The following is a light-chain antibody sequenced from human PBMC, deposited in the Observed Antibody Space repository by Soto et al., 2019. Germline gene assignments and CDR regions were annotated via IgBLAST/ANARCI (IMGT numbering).Light chain of an antibody. CDR3: QQRSNWPPT. CDR1: PSVSSY. CDR2: DAS. Sequence: EIVLTQSPATLSLSPGERATLSCRASPSVSSYLAWYQQKPGQAPRLLIYDASNSATGIPARFSGSGSGTDFTLTISSLEPEDFAVYYCQQRSNWPPTFGQGTKLEIK. V-gene: IGKV3-11*01. J-gene: IGKJ2*01.